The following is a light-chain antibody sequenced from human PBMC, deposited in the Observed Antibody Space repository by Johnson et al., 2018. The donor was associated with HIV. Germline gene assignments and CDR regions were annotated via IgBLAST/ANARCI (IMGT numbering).Light chain of an antibody. Sequence: QAVLTQPPSVYAAPGQTVTISCSGSSSNVGSSFVSWYRQVTGTAPKLLIYDNNKRPSGIPGRFSGSKSGPSATLGITGLQTGDEADYYCGTRDSSLRTGFFGTGTKVTVL. CDR2: DNN. J-gene: IGLJ1*01. V-gene: IGLV1-51*01. CDR3: GTRDSSLRTGF. CDR1: SSNVGSSF.